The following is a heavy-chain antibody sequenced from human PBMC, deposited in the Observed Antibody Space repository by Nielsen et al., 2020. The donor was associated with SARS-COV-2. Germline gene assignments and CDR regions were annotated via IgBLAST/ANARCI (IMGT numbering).Heavy chain of an antibody. CDR1: GGSVSSNNYY. J-gene: IGHJ6*02. Sequence: SETPSLTCTVSGGSVSSNNYYWSWIRQPPGKGLEWVGYISYGGSINYNPSLRGRVSISMDTSKNQFSLRLSSVSAADTALYYCARIRSGWTVVPYVGDVWGQGTTVTVSS. CDR3: ARIRSGWTVVPYVGDV. V-gene: IGHV4-61*01. D-gene: IGHD6-19*01. CDR2: ISYGGSI.